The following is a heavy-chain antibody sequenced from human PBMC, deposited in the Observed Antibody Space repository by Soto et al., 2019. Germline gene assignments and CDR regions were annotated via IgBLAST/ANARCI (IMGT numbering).Heavy chain of an antibody. CDR2: IYYSGST. J-gene: IGHJ5*02. Sequence: SETLSLTCTVSGGSISSYYWSWIRQPPGKGLEWIGYIYYSGSTYYNPSLKSRVTISVDTSKNQFSLNLSSVTAADTAVYYCAKERPGKCKLDLWGQGTLVTVAS. V-gene: IGHV4-59*06. CDR1: GGSISSYY. CDR3: AKERPGKCKLDL. D-gene: IGHD1-1*01.